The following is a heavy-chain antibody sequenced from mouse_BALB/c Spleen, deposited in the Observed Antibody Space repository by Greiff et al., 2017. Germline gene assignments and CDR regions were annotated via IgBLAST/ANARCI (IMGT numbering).Heavy chain of an antibody. CDR2: INPSTGYT. D-gene: IGHD2-3*01. CDR3: ARYEDDYAMDY. Sequence: VQLLESGAELVKPGASVKMSCTASGYTFTSYWMHWVKQRPGQGLEWIGYINPSTGYTEYDQKFKDKATLTADKSSSTAYMQLSSLTSEDSAVYYCARYEDDYAMDYWGQGTSVTVSS. CDR1: GYTFTSYW. V-gene: IGHV1-7*01. J-gene: IGHJ4*01.